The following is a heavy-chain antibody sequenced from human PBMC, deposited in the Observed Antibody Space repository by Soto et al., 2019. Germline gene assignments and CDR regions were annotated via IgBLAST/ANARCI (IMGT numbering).Heavy chain of an antibody. J-gene: IGHJ4*02. V-gene: IGHV1-2*02. CDR2: ISPYSGGS. D-gene: IGHD3-10*02. Sequence: ASVKVSCKASGYTFTDFYIHWVRQTPGQGLEWMAWISPYSGGSNYAQRFQGSVTVTRDMSISTAYMELSRLTSDDTAVYFCARSPTTMFQPLDYWGPGTLVTV. CDR3: ARSPTTMFQPLDY. CDR1: GYTFTDFY.